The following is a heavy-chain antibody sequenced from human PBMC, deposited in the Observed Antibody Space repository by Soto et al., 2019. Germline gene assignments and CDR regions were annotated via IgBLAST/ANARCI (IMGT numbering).Heavy chain of an antibody. Sequence: EVQLVETGGGLIQPGGSLTLSCAASEMIVSINYISWVRQAPGKGLEWVAIIYSGGATHYAGSVKGRFTISRDSSKNTVSLQMNTLTVEDTAIYYCARVAFRGQFGDLSDFDPWGQGTLVTVSS. D-gene: IGHD3-10*01. J-gene: IGHJ5*02. CDR3: ARVAFRGQFGDLSDFDP. V-gene: IGHV3-53*02. CDR1: EMIVSINY. CDR2: IYSGGAT.